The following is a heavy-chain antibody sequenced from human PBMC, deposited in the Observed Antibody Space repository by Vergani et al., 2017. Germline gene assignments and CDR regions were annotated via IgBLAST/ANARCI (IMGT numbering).Heavy chain of an antibody. CDR3: ATPQTVTTGGMEV. CDR2: VEPEDGET. J-gene: IGHJ6*02. Sequence: EVQLVQSGAEVKKPGATLKISCKVSGYTFTDHYMHWVKQAPGKGLEWMGLVEPEDGETIYAGKFKGRVTIAADTSTDTAHLELSSLRSEDTAVYYCATPQTVTTGGMEVWGQGTTVIVSS. V-gene: IGHV1-69-2*01. D-gene: IGHD4-17*01. CDR1: GYTFTDHY.